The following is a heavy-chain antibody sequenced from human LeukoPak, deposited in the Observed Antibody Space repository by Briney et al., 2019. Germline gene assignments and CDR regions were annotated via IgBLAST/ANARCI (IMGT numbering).Heavy chain of an antibody. CDR3: TRDQTPYY. CDR1: GFNFGDYA. Sequence: GGSLRLSCATSGFNFGDYAMTWVRQAPGKGLEWVGFIRSKIYGGTPEYAASVKGRFTISRDDSKGVAYLQMNSLKTEDTAVYYCTRDQTPYYWGQGTLVTVAS. V-gene: IGHV3-49*04. CDR2: IRSKIYGGTP. J-gene: IGHJ4*02.